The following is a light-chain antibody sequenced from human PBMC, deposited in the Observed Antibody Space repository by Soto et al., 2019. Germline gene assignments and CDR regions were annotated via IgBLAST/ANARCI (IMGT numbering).Light chain of an antibody. J-gene: IGLJ1*01. CDR1: TSDIESYNL. CDR3: SSYTSTNSFYV. CDR2: EVS. Sequence: QSFLTQHASVSGSPGQSITISCSGTTSDIESYNLVSWYQQHPGKAPKLVIYEVSNRPSGASNRFSGSKSGYTASLTISGLQAEDEADYYCSSYTSTNSFYVFGTGTKVTVL. V-gene: IGLV2-14*02.